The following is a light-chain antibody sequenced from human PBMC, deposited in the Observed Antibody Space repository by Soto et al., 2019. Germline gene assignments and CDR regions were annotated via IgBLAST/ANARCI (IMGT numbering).Light chain of an antibody. Sequence: AIQMTQSPSSLSASVGDRVTITCRASQAIRNDLGWYQQKPGKAPKLLIYAAFSLQNGVPSRFSGIVSGTDFTLTISSLQPEDFATYYCLQDYNYPPYTFGQGTKLEIK. CDR2: AAF. CDR1: QAIRND. V-gene: IGKV1-6*01. CDR3: LQDYNYPPYT. J-gene: IGKJ2*01.